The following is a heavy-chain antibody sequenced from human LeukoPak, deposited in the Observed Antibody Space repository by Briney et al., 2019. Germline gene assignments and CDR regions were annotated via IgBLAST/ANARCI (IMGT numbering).Heavy chain of an antibody. Sequence: GGSLRLSCAASGFTFRSYAMSWVRQAPGKGLEWVSAISGSGGSTYYADSVKGRFAISRDNSKNTLYLQMNSLRAEDTAVYYCARVEAAAGPYYYYYYGMDVWGQGTTVTVSS. D-gene: IGHD6-13*01. J-gene: IGHJ6*02. CDR2: ISGSGGST. CDR3: ARVEAAAGPYYYYYYGMDV. V-gene: IGHV3-23*01. CDR1: GFTFRSYA.